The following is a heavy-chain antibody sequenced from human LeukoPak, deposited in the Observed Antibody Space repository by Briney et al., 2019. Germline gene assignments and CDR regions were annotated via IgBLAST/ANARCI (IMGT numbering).Heavy chain of an antibody. D-gene: IGHD6-19*01. CDR3: ARVAEGAVAGTAAFDI. Sequence: ASVKVSCKASGYTFTGYYMHWVRQAPGRGLEWMGWINPNSGGTNYAQKFQGWVTMTRDTSISTAYMELSRLRSDDTAVYYCARVAEGAVAGTAAFDIWGQGTMVTVSS. CDR2: INPNSGGT. CDR1: GYTFTGYY. V-gene: IGHV1-2*04. J-gene: IGHJ3*02.